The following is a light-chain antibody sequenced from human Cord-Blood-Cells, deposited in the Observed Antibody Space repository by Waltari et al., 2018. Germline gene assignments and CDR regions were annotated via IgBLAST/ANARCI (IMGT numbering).Light chain of an antibody. V-gene: IGKV1-39*01. Sequence: DIQMTQSPSSLSASVGDRVTITCRASQSISSYLNWYQQKPGKAPKLLIYAASSLQSWVPSMFSGSGSGTDFTLTISSLQPEDFATYYCQQSYSTPRTFGGGTKVEIK. CDR3: QQSYSTPRT. J-gene: IGKJ4*01. CDR1: QSISSY. CDR2: AAS.